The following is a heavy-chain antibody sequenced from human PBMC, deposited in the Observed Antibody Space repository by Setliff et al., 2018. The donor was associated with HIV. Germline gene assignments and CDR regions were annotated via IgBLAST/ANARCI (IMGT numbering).Heavy chain of an antibody. Sequence: GSLRLSCAASGFSFSNFWMHWVRQDPGKGLEWVGEIYHSGSTNYNPSLRSRVTISVDKSKNQFSLRLNPVTAADTAVYYCVRDRALRFSQSPSLHYFDVWGQGILVTVSS. V-gene: IGHV4-4*02. J-gene: IGHJ4*01. CDR2: IYHSGST. CDR1: GFSFSNFW. CDR3: VRDRALRFSQSPSLHYFDV.